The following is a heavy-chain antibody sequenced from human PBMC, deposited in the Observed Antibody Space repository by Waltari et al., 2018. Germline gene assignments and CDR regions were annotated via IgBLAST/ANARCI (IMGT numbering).Heavy chain of an antibody. CDR1: GFTFSSYW. J-gene: IGHJ4*02. Sequence: EVQLVESGGDLVQPGGSLRLSCAASGFTFSSYWMHWVRQAPGKGLVWVSRISNDGSTTTYADSVRGRFTISRDNAKNTMYLQINSLRAEDTAVYYCARGCPTTFDYWGQGALVTVSS. CDR3: ARGCPTTFDY. D-gene: IGHD1-26*01. CDR2: ISNDGSTT. V-gene: IGHV3-74*01.